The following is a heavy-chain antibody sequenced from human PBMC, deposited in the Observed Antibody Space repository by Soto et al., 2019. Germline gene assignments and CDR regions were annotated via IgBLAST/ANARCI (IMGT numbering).Heavy chain of an antibody. D-gene: IGHD1-1*01. Sequence: PGGSLRLSCAASGFTFSSYGMHWVRQAPGKGLEWVAVISYDGSNKYYADSVKGRFTISRGNSKNTLYLQMNSLRAEDTAVYYCAKEMSYGPWNDDPPAYFDYWGQGTLVTVSS. V-gene: IGHV3-30*18. CDR2: ISYDGSNK. CDR1: GFTFSSYG. CDR3: AKEMSYGPWNDDPPAYFDY. J-gene: IGHJ4*02.